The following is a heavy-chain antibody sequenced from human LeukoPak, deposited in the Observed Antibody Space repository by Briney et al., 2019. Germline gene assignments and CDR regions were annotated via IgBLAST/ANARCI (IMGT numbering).Heavy chain of an antibody. CDR1: GYTFTGYY. CDR3: ARDRIDYGDYNFDY. D-gene: IGHD4-17*01. J-gene: IGHJ4*02. CDR2: INPNSGGT. V-gene: IGHV1-2*06. Sequence: GESLKISCKASGYTFTGYYMHWVRQAPGQGLEWMGRINPNSGGTNYAQKFQGRVTMTRDTSISTAYMELSRLRSDDTAVHYCARDRIDYGDYNFDYWGQGTLVTVSS.